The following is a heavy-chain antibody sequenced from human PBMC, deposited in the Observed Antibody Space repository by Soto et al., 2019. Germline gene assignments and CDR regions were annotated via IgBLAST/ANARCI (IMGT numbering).Heavy chain of an antibody. CDR2: IIPIFGTA. J-gene: IGHJ6*02. CDR3: ARSRVGSSSLDIYYYYYYGMDV. V-gene: IGHV1-69*01. Sequence: QVQLVQSGAEVKKPGSSVKVSCKAPGGTFSSCAISWVRQAPGQGLEWMGGIIPIFGTANYAQKFQGRVTITADESTSTGYMELSSLRSEDTAVYYCARSRVGSSSLDIYYYYYYGMDVWGQGTTVTVSS. CDR1: GGTFSSCA. D-gene: IGHD2-15*01.